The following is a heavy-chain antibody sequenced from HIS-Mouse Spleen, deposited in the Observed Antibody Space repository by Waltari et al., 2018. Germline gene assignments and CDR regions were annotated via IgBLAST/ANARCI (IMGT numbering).Heavy chain of an antibody. Sequence: QVQLQESGPGLVKPSETLSLTFTVSGYSISSGYYWGWIRQPPGKGLEWIGSIYHSGSTYYTPSLKSRVTISVDTSKNQFSLKLSSVTAADTAVYYCARDSWAYAIEYFQHWGQGTLVTVSS. J-gene: IGHJ1*01. V-gene: IGHV4-38-2*02. CDR1: GYSISSGYY. D-gene: IGHD2-8*01. CDR3: ARDSWAYAIEYFQH. CDR2: IYHSGST.